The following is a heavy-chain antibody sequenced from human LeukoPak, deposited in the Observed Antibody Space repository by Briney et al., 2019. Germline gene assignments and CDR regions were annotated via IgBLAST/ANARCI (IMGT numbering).Heavy chain of an antibody. CDR2: INHSGST. CDR3: ARDSWSGYHDY. CDR1: GGSFSGYY. D-gene: IGHD3-3*01. J-gene: IGHJ4*02. V-gene: IGHV4-34*01. Sequence: SETLSLTCAVYGGSFSGYYWSWIRQPPGKGLEWIGEINHSGSTNYNPSLKSRVTISVDTSKNQFSLKLSSVTAADTAVYYCARDSWSGYHDYWGQGTLVTVSS.